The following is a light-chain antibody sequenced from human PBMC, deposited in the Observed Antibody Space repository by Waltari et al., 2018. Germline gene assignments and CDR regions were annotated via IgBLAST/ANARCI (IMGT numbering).Light chain of an antibody. Sequence: QSALTQPASVSGSPGQSITISCTGTSSDVGSYNLVSWYQQHQGKAPKLIIYEGSKRPSGVANLSSGSNSGNTASLTISGLQAEDEADYYLYSYAGSNTFVFGGGTKLTVL. V-gene: IGLV2-23*03. J-gene: IGLJ2*01. CDR2: EGS. CDR1: SSDVGSYNL. CDR3: YSYAGSNTFV.